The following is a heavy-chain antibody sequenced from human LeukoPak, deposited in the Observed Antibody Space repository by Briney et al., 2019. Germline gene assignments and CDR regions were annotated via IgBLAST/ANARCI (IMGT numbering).Heavy chain of an antibody. CDR1: GGSISSSSYY. D-gene: IGHD2-8*01. Sequence: LETLSLTCTVSGGSISSSSYYWGWIRQPPGKGLEWIGSIYYSGSTYYNPSLKSRVTISVDTSKNQFSLKLSSVTAADTAVYYCARLLKDCTNGVCQGWFDPWGQGTLVTVSS. CDR3: ARLLKDCTNGVCQGWFDP. J-gene: IGHJ5*02. V-gene: IGHV4-39*01. CDR2: IYYSGST.